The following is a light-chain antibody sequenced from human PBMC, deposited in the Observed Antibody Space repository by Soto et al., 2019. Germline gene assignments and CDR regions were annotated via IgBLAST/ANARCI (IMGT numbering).Light chain of an antibody. Sequence: ALRMTQSPSSLSASTGDRVTITCRASQGISSYLAWYQQKPGKAPKLLIYAASTLQSGVPSRFSGSGSGTDFTLTISCLQSEDFATYYCQQYYSYPQALTFGGGTKVEIK. CDR3: QQYYSYPQALT. CDR2: AAS. CDR1: QGISSY. J-gene: IGKJ4*02. V-gene: IGKV1-8*01.